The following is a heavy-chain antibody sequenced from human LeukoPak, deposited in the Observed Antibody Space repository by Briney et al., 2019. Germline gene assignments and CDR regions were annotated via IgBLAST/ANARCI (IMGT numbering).Heavy chain of an antibody. D-gene: IGHD3-10*01. CDR3: AKDAGTWFGELLLSLNIDYYYYYGMDV. V-gene: IGHV3-23*01. Sequence: GGSLRLSCAASGFTFSSYAMSWVRQAPGKGLEWVSAISGSGGSTYYADSVKGRFTISRDNSKNTLYLQMNSLRAEDTALYYCAKDAGTWFGELLLSLNIDYYYYYGMDVWGQGTTVTVSS. CDR1: GFTFSSYA. J-gene: IGHJ6*02. CDR2: ISGSGGST.